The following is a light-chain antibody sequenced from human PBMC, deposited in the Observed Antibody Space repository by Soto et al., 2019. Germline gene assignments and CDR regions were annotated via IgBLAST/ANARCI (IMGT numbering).Light chain of an antibody. CDR2: EDN. CDR3: QSYDSSNPDVV. CDR1: SDSIASNY. Sequence: NFMLTQPHSVSESPGKTVTISCTRSSDSIASNYVQWYQQRPGSAPSTVIYEDNQRPSGVPDRFSGSIDSSSNSASLTISGLKTEDEADYYCQSYDSSNPDVVFGGGTQLTVL. V-gene: IGLV6-57*04. J-gene: IGLJ2*01.